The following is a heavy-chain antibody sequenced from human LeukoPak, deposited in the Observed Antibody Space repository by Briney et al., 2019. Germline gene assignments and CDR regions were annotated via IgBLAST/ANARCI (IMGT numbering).Heavy chain of an antibody. Sequence: PGGSLRLSCSASGFTFSNYAMHWVRQAPGKGLEYVSDISSNGGITYYADSVKGRFTVSRDNSKNMLYLQMNSLRAEDTAVYYCASGGSGFDYWGQGTLVTVSS. V-gene: IGHV3-64*04. CDR1: GFTFSNYA. CDR3: ASGGSGFDY. J-gene: IGHJ4*02. CDR2: ISSNGGIT. D-gene: IGHD3-10*01.